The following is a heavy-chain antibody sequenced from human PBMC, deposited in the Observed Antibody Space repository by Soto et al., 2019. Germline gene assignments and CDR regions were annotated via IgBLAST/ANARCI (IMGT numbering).Heavy chain of an antibody. CDR3: AHGSGWLFDY. CDR2: LYWDDDN. V-gene: IGHV2-5*02. D-gene: IGHD6-19*01. Sequence: QITLKESGPTLVKPTQTLTLTCTFSGFSLTTSAVGVGWIRQPPGKALEWLALLYWDDDNQYSPSLRNRLTLTKDTSKNQVVLTMTNMEPVDTATYYCAHGSGWLFDYWGQGTLVTVSS. J-gene: IGHJ4*02. CDR1: GFSLTTSAVG.